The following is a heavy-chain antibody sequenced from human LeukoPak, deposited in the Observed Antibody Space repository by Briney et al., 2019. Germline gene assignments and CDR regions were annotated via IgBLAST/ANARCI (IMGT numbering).Heavy chain of an antibody. Sequence: PGGSLRLSCAASGFTFSSYGTSWVRQAPGKGLEWVSAISGSGGSTYYADSVKGRFTISRDNSKNTLYLQMNSLRAEDTAVYYCAKEGGYGELSSYFDYWGQGTLVTVSS. CDR3: AKEGGYGELSSYFDY. D-gene: IGHD3-16*02. V-gene: IGHV3-23*01. CDR2: ISGSGGST. CDR1: GFTFSSYG. J-gene: IGHJ4*02.